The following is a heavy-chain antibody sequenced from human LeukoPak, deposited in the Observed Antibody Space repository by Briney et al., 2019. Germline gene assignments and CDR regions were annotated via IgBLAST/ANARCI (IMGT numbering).Heavy chain of an antibody. D-gene: IGHD3-10*01. Sequence: PGGSLRLSCAASGFTVSSNYMSWVRQAPGKGLEWVSVIYSGGSTYYADSVKGRFTISRDNSKNTLYLQMNSLRAEDTAVYFCARHGTRSFSVPWLDPWGQGNLVTVSS. J-gene: IGHJ5*02. CDR2: IYSGGST. CDR3: ARHGTRSFSVPWLDP. V-gene: IGHV3-66*04. CDR1: GFTVSSNY.